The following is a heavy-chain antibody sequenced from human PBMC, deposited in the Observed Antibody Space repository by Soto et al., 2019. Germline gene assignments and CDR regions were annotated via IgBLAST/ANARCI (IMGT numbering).Heavy chain of an antibody. D-gene: IGHD6-13*01. CDR3: ASDLIADLDAFDI. CDR1: GYTFTSYA. J-gene: IGHJ3*02. V-gene: IGHV1-3*01. Sequence: KYSRASVKVSCKASGYTFTSYAMHWVRQAPGQRLEWMGWINAGNGNTKYSQKFQGRVTITRDTSASTAYMELSSLRSEDTAVYYCASDLIADLDAFDIWGQGTMVTVSS. CDR2: INAGNGNT.